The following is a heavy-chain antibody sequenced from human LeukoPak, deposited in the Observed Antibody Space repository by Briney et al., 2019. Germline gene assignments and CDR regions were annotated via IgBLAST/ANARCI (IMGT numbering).Heavy chain of an antibody. V-gene: IGHV4-39*07. D-gene: IGHD5-12*01. Sequence: PSETLSLTCTVSGGSISSSSYYWGWLRQPPGKGLEWIGSIYYSGSTYYNPSLKSRVTISVDTSKNQFSLKLSSVTAADTAVYYCARGLVDIVATPGRVAEIDIWGQGTMVTVSS. J-gene: IGHJ3*02. CDR1: GGSISSSSYY. CDR3: ARGLVDIVATPGRVAEIDI. CDR2: IYYSGST.